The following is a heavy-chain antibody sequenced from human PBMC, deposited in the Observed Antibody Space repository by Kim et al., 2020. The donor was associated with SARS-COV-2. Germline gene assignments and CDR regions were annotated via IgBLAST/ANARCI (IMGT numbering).Heavy chain of an antibody. D-gene: IGHD2-2*01. J-gene: IGHJ6*02. CDR2: IWYDGSNK. V-gene: IGHV3-33*01. CDR1: GFTFSSYG. Sequence: GGSLRLSCAASGFTFSSYGMHWVRQAPGKGLECVAVIWYDGSNKYYADSVKGRFTISRDNSKNTLYLQMNSLRAEDTAVYYCARDPGYCSSTSCYNLHYYYGMDVWGQGTTVTVSS. CDR3: ARDPGYCSSTSCYNLHYYYGMDV.